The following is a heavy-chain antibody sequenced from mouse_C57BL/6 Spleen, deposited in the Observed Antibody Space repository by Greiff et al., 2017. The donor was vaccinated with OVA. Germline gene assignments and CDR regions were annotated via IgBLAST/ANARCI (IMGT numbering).Heavy chain of an antibody. D-gene: IGHD3-3*01. V-gene: IGHV1-54*01. CDR1: GYAFTNYL. J-gene: IGHJ4*01. CDR2: INPGSGGT. CDR3: ASRGPPYAMDY. Sequence: VQLQESGAELVRPGTSVKVSCKASGYAFTNYLIEWVKQRPGQGLEWIGVINPGSGGTNYNEKFKGKATLTADKSSSTAYMQLSSLTSEDSAVYFCASRGPPYAMDYWGQGTSVTVSS.